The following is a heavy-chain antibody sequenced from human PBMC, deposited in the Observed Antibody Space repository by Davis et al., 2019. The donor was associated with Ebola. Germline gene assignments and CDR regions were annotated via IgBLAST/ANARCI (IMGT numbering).Heavy chain of an antibody. V-gene: IGHV1-3*01. Sequence: ASVKVSCKASGYTFTSYAMHWVRQAPGQRLEWMGWINAGNGNTKYSQKFQGRVTITRDTSASTAYMELSSLRSEDTAVYYCARADMVVVAEGMDVWGQGTTVTVSS. CDR3: ARADMVVVAEGMDV. CDR1: GYTFTSYA. D-gene: IGHD2-15*01. J-gene: IGHJ6*02. CDR2: INAGNGNT.